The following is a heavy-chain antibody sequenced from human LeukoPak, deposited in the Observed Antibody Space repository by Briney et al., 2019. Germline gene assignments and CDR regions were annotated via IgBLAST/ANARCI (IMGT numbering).Heavy chain of an antibody. Sequence: GGSLRLSCAASGFTFRTYTMHWVRQAPGKGLEWVSSISSSSSYIYYADSLKGRFTISRDNAKNSLFLQMNSLRAEDTAVYYRAREALSSVDYWGQGTLVTVSS. J-gene: IGHJ4*02. CDR1: GFTFRTYT. CDR3: AREALSSVDY. D-gene: IGHD2-8*01. CDR2: ISSSSSYI. V-gene: IGHV3-21*01.